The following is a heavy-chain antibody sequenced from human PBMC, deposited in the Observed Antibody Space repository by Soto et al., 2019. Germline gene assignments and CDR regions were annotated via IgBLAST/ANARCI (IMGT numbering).Heavy chain of an antibody. CDR3: ARARMGSLNVCDY. Sequence: QVHLVQSGADVKTPGASVKISCKTSGYAFSDSLIHWLRQAPRHGLVWMGMINPIGGRATYAQTFQGRVTMTKDTSTTTAYLELHSLTSEETGVYYCARARMGSLNVCDYWGQGTLVTVSS. CDR2: INPIGGRA. J-gene: IGHJ4*02. D-gene: IGHD1-1*01. CDR1: GYAFSDSL. V-gene: IGHV1-46*01.